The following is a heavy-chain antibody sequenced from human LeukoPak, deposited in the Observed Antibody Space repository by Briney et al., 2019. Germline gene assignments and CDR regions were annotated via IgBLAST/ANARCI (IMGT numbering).Heavy chain of an antibody. CDR2: IIPILGIA. Sequence: GASVKVSRKASGGPFSSYAISWVRQAPGQGLEWMGRIIPILGIANYAQKFQGRVTITADKSTSTAYMELSSLRSEDTAVYYCARTASYGDYVDYYYYYGMDVWGQGTTVTVSS. J-gene: IGHJ6*02. CDR3: ARTASYGDYVDYYYYYGMDV. D-gene: IGHD4-17*01. V-gene: IGHV1-69*04. CDR1: GGPFSSYA.